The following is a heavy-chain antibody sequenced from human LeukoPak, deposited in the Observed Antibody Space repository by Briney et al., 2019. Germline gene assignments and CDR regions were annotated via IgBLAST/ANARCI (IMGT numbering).Heavy chain of an antibody. V-gene: IGHV4-34*01. CDR2: INHSGST. J-gene: IGHJ5*02. CDR1: GGSFSGYY. Sequence: SETLSLTCAVYGGSFSGYYWSWISQPPGKGLEWIGEINHSGSTNYNPSLKSRVTISVDTSKNQFSLKLSSVTAADTAVYYRASSVVATIGNSWFDPWGQGTLVTVSS. CDR3: ASSVVATIGNSWFDP. D-gene: IGHD5-12*01.